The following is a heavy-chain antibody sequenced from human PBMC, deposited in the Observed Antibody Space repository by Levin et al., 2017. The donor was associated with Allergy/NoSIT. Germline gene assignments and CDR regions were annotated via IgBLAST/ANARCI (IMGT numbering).Heavy chain of an antibody. CDR1: GYSFTSYW. CDR3: ASPYGSGSYSVDDAFDI. D-gene: IGHD3-10*01. V-gene: IGHV5-51*01. J-gene: IGHJ3*02. CDR2: IYPGDSDT. Sequence: PGGSLRLSCKGSGYSFTSYWIGWVRQMPGKGLEWMGIIYPGDSDTRYSPSFQGQVTISADKSISTAYLQWSSLKASDTAMYYCASPYGSGSYSVDDAFDIWGQGTMVTVSS.